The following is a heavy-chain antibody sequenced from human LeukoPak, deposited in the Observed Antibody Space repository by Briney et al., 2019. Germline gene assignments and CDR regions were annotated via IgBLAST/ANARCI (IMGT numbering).Heavy chain of an antibody. J-gene: IGHJ5*02. CDR1: GGSFSGYY. Sequence: SETLSLTCAVYGGSFSGYYWSWIRQPPGKGLEWIGEINHSGSTNYNPSLKSRVTISVDTSKNQFSLKLSSVTAADTAVYYCARIQLGYCSSTSCYNLPEVRFDPWGQGTLVTVSS. CDR2: INHSGST. CDR3: ARIQLGYCSSTSCYNLPEVRFDP. D-gene: IGHD2-2*02. V-gene: IGHV4-34*01.